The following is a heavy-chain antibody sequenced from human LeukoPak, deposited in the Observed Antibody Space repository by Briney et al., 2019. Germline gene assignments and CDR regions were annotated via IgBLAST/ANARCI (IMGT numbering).Heavy chain of an antibody. CDR1: GFTFSNYW. V-gene: IGHV3-7*01. J-gene: IGHJ4*02. CDR3: ARVRDY. Sequence: PGGSLRLSCVASGFTFSNYWMSWVRQAPGKGLEWVANIKQNGGETYYVDSAKGRFTISRDNAKNSLYLQMNSLRVEDTAVYYCARVRDYWGQGALVTVSA. CDR2: IKQNGGET.